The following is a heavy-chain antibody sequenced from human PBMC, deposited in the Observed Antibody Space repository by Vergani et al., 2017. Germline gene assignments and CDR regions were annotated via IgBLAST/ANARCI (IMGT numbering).Heavy chain of an antibody. CDR1: GFTFDDYA. D-gene: IGHD3-22*01. CDR3: ARYDSSGYDAFDI. J-gene: IGHJ3*02. CDR2: ISWNSGSI. V-gene: IGHV3-9*01. Sequence: EVQLVESGGGLVQPGRSLRLSCAASGFTFDDYAMHWVRQAPGKGLEWVSGISWNSGSIGYADSVKGRFTISRDNSKNTLYLQMNSLRAEDTAVYYCARYDSSGYDAFDIWGQGTMVTGSS.